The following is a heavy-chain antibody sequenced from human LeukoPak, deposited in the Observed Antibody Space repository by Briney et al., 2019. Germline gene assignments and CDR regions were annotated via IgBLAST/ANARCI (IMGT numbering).Heavy chain of an antibody. CDR2: MNPNSGNT. V-gene: IGHV1-8*01. D-gene: IGHD6-13*01. Sequence: ASVKVSCKASGYTFTSYDINWVRQATGQGLEWMGWMNPNSGNTGYAQKFQGRVTMTRNTSISTAYMELSSLRSEDTAVYYCARGRGSWRTKFNWFDPWGQGTLVTVSS. CDR1: GYTFTSYD. J-gene: IGHJ5*02. CDR3: ARGRGSWRTKFNWFDP.